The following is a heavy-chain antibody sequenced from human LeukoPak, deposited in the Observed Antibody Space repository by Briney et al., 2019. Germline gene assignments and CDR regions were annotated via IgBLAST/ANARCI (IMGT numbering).Heavy chain of an antibody. CDR2: INPNSGGT. CDR1: GYTFTGYY. V-gene: IGHV1-2*02. J-gene: IGHJ4*02. D-gene: IGHD1-26*01. Sequence: ASVKVSCKASGYTFTGYYMHWMRQAPGQGLEWMGWINPNSGGTYYAQRFQGRVTMTRDTSVSTAYMELSGLRSDDTAMYYCARLVGDYWGQGTLVTVSS. CDR3: ARLVGDY.